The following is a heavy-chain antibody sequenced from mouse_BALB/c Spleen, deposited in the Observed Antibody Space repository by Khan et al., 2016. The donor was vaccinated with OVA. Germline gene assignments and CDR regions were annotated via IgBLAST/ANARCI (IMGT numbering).Heavy chain of an antibody. CDR2: KTYSGST. CDR3: ARTARIKY. J-gene: IGHJ2*01. V-gene: IGHV3-1*02. CDR1: GYSITSGYG. Sequence: EVKLLESGPGLVKPSQSLSLTCTVTGYSITSGYGWNWIRQFPGNKLEWMGNKTYSGSTNYNPSLKSRISITRDTSKNQFFLQLNSVTTEDTATYYCARTARIKYWGQGTTLTVSS. D-gene: IGHD1-2*01.